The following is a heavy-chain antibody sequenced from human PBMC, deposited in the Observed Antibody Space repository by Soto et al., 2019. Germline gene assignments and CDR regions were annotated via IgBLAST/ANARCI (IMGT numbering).Heavy chain of an antibody. CDR1: GGSISSSSYY. CDR3: ARHQRGSSAYYYYYGMDV. CDR2: IYYSGST. D-gene: IGHD6-6*01. J-gene: IGHJ6*02. V-gene: IGHV4-39*01. Sequence: TSETLSLTCTVSGGSISSSSYYWDWIRQPPGKGLEWIGSIYYSGSTYYNPSLKSRVTISVDTSKNQFSLKMSSVTAADTAVYYCARHQRGSSAYYYYYGMDVWGQGTTVT.